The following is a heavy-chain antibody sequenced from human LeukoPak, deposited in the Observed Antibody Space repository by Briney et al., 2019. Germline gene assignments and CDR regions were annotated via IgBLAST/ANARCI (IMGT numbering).Heavy chain of an antibody. CDR2: IYYSGST. Sequence: SETLSLTCTVSGDSISSSSSYWGWIRQPPGEGLEWIGSIYYSGSTYYNTSLKSRVTMSVDTSKNQSSLRLNSVTAADTAVYYCASGLRLGELSFQGASDIWGQGTMVTVSS. V-gene: IGHV4-39*07. D-gene: IGHD3-16*02. CDR3: ASGLRLGELSFQGASDI. CDR1: GDSISSSSSY. J-gene: IGHJ3*02.